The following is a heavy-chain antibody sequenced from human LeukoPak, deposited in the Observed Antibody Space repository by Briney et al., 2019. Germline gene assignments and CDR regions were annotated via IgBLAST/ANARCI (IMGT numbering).Heavy chain of an antibody. CDR2: IRGGGGST. CDR1: GYTFSNYA. J-gene: IGHJ5*02. D-gene: IGHD3-22*01. V-gene: IGHV3-23*01. Sequence: PGGSLRVSCDASGYTFSNYALRWVRRAPGQGLEWVSAIRGGGGSTYYADSVKGGFTISRDNSKNTLYLKMNSLRAEDTAVYYCARGDDSNGYSGDHWGQITPVTVAT. CDR3: ARGDDSNGYSGDH.